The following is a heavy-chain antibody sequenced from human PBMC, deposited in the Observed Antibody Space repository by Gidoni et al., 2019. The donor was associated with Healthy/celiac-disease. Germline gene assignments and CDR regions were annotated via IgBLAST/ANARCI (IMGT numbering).Heavy chain of an antibody. D-gene: IGHD3-3*01. V-gene: IGHV3-7*01. J-gene: IGHJ4*02. CDR1: GFTVSSYW. Sequence: EVQLVESGGGLVQPGGSLRLSCAASGFTVSSYWMSWVRQAPGKGLEWVANIKQDGSEKYYVDSVKGRFTISRDNAKNSLYLQMNSLRAEDTAVYYCARLVRFLEWLLPYYFDYWGQGTLVTVSS. CDR3: ARLVRFLEWLLPYYFDY. CDR2: IKQDGSEK.